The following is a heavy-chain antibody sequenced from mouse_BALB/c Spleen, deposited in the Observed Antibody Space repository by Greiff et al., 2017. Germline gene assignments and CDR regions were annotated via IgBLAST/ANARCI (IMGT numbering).Heavy chain of an antibody. Sequence: VQLQQSGPELVKPGASVKMSCKASGYTFTSYVMHWVKQKPGQGLEWIGYINPYNDGTKYNEKFKGKATLTSDKSSSTAYMELSSLTSEDSAVYYCARGATVVAPYFDYWGQGTTLTVSS. V-gene: IGHV1-14*01. J-gene: IGHJ2*01. CDR3: ARGATVVAPYFDY. CDR2: INPYNDGT. D-gene: IGHD1-1*01. CDR1: GYTFTSYV.